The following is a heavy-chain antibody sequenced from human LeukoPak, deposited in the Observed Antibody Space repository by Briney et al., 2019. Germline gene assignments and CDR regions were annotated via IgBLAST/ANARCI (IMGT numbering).Heavy chain of an antibody. CDR1: GFTFSSYS. Sequence: PGGSLRLSCAASGFTFSSYSMNWVRQAPGKGLEWVSSISSSNSHSYYADSVKGRFTISRDNAKNSLYLQMNSLRAEDTAVYYCARGRIAVALYYGMDVWGHGTTVTVFS. CDR3: ARGRIAVALYYGMDV. D-gene: IGHD6-19*01. V-gene: IGHV3-21*06. J-gene: IGHJ6*02. CDR2: ISSSNSHS.